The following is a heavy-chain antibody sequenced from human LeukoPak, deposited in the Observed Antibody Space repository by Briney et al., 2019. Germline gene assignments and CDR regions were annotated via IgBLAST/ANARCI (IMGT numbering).Heavy chain of an antibody. V-gene: IGHV4-59*01. D-gene: IGHD2-15*01. CDR1: GGSFSGYY. Sequence: SETLPLTCVVSGGSFSGYYWGWIRQPPGRGLEWIGYVYYSGSTNYNPSFKSRITISVDTSRNQFSLQLSSVTAADTAVYYCARIHRYCSGGACYVLDNWGQGTLVAVSS. J-gene: IGHJ4*02. CDR3: ARIHRYCSGGACYVLDN. CDR2: VYYSGST.